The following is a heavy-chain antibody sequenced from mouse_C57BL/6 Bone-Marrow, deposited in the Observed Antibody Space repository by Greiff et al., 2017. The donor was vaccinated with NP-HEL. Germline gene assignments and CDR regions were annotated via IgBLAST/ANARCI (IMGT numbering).Heavy chain of an antibody. D-gene: IGHD2-3*01. CDR2: ISNGGGST. J-gene: IGHJ2*01. Sequence: EVNLVESGGGLVQPGGSLKLSCAASGFTFSDYYMYWVRQTPEKRLEWVAYISNGGGSTYYPDTVKGRFTISRDNAKNTLYLQMSRLKSEDTAMYYCARLDGYYVFDYWGQGTTLTVSS. CDR1: GFTFSDYY. CDR3: ARLDGYYVFDY. V-gene: IGHV5-12*01.